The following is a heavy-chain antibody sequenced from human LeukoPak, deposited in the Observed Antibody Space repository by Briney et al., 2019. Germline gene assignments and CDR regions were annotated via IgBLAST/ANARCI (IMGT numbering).Heavy chain of an antibody. CDR1: GFTFSSYW. CDR3: ARIQGYCSGGSCGP. D-gene: IGHD2-15*01. J-gene: IGHJ5*02. Sequence: PGGSLRLSCAASGFTFSSYWMHWVRQAPGKGLVWVSRINSDGSSTSYADSVKGRFTISRDNAKNTLYLQMNSLRAEDTAVYYCARIQGYCSGGSCGPWGQGTLVTVSS. V-gene: IGHV3-74*01. CDR2: INSDGSST.